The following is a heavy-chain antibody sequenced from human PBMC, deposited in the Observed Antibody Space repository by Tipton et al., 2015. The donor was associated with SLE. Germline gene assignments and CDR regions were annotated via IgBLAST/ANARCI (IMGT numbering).Heavy chain of an antibody. Sequence: LRLSCTVSGDSISSGSYYWSWIRQPAGKALEWIGRIYTSGDINYNPSLKSLVTISVDKSKNQFSLKLSSVTAADTAVYFCARADYAGNHHFYYYYLDVWGTGTTVTVSS. CDR3: ARADYAGNHHFYYYYLDV. D-gene: IGHD4-23*01. J-gene: IGHJ6*03. V-gene: IGHV4-61*02. CDR2: IYTSGDI. CDR1: GDSISSGSYY.